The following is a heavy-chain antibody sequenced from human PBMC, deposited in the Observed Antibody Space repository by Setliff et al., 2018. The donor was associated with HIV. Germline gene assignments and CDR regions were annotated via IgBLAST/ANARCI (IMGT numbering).Heavy chain of an antibody. D-gene: IGHD2-15*01. Sequence: SVTLSLTCTVSGASISNGYFYWGWIRQQSGKGLEWIGAVFYSGVTVYNSSLKSRSAISISTSRNQFSLRMASVTVADTAQYYCARVNRARGGYFYYMDVWGKGATVTVSS. V-gene: IGHV4-30-4*01. J-gene: IGHJ6*03. CDR2: VFYSGVT. CDR3: ARVNRARGGYFYYMDV. CDR1: GASISNGYFY.